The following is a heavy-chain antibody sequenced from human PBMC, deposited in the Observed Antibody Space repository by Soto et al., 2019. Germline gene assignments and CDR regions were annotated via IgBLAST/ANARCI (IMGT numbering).Heavy chain of an antibody. CDR1: GGSISSGGYY. D-gene: IGHD2-2*03. CDR2: IYYSEST. J-gene: IGHJ6*02. Sequence: PSETLSLTCTVSGGSISSGGYYWSWIRQHPGKGLEWIGYIYYSESTYYNPSLQSRVTISVDTSKNEFSLRLSSVTAADTAVYYCARLNGYCISTNCHGYYGMDVWGQGTTVTVSS. CDR3: ARLNGYCISTNCHGYYGMDV. V-gene: IGHV4-31*03.